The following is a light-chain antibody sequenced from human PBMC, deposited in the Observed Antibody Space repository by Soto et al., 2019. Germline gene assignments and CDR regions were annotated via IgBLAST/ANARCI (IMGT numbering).Light chain of an antibody. CDR2: EVS. J-gene: IGLJ2*01. V-gene: IGLV2-23*02. CDR3: CSYAGTRTFA. CDR1: SSDVGSYNL. Sequence: QSALTQPASVSGSPGQSITISCTGTSSDVGSYNLVSWYQQHPGKAPKLMMYEVSKRPSGVSNHFSGSKSGNTASLTISGLQAEDEADYYCCSYAGTRTFAFGGGTQLTVL.